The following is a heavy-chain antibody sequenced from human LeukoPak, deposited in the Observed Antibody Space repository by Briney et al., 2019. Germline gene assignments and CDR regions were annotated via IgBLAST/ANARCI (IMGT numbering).Heavy chain of an antibody. V-gene: IGHV3-30*18. CDR1: GFTFSSYG. J-gene: IGHJ4*02. Sequence: GGSLRLSCAASGFTFSSYGMHWVRQAPGKGLEWVAVISYDGSNKYYADSVKGRFTISRDNSKNTLYLQMNSLRAEDTALYYCAKGDYGDYGSIEYWGQGTLVTVSS. D-gene: IGHD4-17*01. CDR3: AKGDYGDYGSIEY. CDR2: ISYDGSNK.